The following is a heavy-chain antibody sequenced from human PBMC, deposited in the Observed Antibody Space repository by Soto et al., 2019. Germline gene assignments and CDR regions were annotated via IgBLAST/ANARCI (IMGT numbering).Heavy chain of an antibody. CDR1: GGSIGSYY. Sequence: SETLSLTCTVSGGSIGSYYWSWIRQPPGKGLEWIGYIYYSGSTTYNPSLKSRVTISVDTSKNQFSLKLSSVTAADTAVYYCARERWLQLGDNWFDPWGQGTLVTVSA. CDR2: IYYSGST. D-gene: IGHD5-12*01. J-gene: IGHJ5*02. V-gene: IGHV4-59*01. CDR3: ARERWLQLGDNWFDP.